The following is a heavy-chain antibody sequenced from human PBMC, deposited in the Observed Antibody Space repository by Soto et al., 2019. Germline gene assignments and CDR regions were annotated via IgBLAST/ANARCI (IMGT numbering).Heavy chain of an antibody. CDR3: AFSSGSSPVYYYYGMDV. CDR2: ISYDGSNK. D-gene: IGHD3-3*01. J-gene: IGHJ6*02. CDR1: GFTFSSYG. Sequence: GGSLRLSCAASGFTFSSYGRHWVRQAPGKGLEWVAVISYDGSNKYYADSVKGRFTISRDNSKNTLYLQMNSLRAEDTAVYYCAFSSGSSPVYYYYGMDVWGQGTTVTVSS. V-gene: IGHV3-30*03.